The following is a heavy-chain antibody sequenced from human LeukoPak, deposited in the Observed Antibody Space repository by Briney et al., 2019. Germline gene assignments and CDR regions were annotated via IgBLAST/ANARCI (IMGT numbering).Heavy chain of an antibody. V-gene: IGHV3-74*01. CDR1: GFSFSGHW. J-gene: IGHJ4*02. CDR2: ITNDGSST. CDR3: ATQRGGNPAY. Sequence: GGSLRLSCTASGFSFSGHWMHWARQLPGKGLVWVSRITNDGSSTTYADSVKGRFTISRDNAKNMLYLQVNSLRAEDTAVYYCATQRGGNPAYWGQGTLVTVSS. D-gene: IGHD1-14*01.